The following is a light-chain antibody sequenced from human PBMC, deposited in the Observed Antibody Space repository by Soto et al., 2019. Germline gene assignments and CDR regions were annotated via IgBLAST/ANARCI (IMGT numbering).Light chain of an antibody. CDR3: QQYNSFSPVT. CDR2: EAS. J-gene: IGKJ3*01. Sequence: DIQMTQSPSTLSASVGDRVTITCRASQSISSWLAWYQQRPGKAPKLLIYEASSLGSGVPSRFSGSGSGTEFTLTISSLQPDDFATYYCQQYNSFSPVTFGPGTKVDIK. CDR1: QSISSW. V-gene: IGKV1-5*03.